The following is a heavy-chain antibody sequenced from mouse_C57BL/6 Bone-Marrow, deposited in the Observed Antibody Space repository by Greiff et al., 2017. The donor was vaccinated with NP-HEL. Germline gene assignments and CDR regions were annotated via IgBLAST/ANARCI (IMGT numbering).Heavy chain of an antibody. CDR3: RERLDAVAY. CDR1: GFNITDDY. Sequence: VQLQQSGAELVRPGASVKLSCTASGFNITDDYMHWVKQRPEQGLEWIGWIDPENGDTEYASKFQGKATITADTSSNTAYLQLSSLTSEDTAVYCCRERLDAVAYWDQGTAVTVSS. J-gene: IGHJ4*01. V-gene: IGHV14-4*01. CDR2: IDPENGDT. D-gene: IGHD2-12*01.